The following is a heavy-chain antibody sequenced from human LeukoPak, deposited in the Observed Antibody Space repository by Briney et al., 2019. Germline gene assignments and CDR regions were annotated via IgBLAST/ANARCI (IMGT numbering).Heavy chain of an antibody. Sequence: SETLSLTCTVSGGSISSYCWSWIRQPPGKGLEWIGYIYDSGSTNYKPSLKSRVTISVDTSKNQFSLKLRSVTAADTAVYYCARGEITMVRGVPSLGYWGQGTLVTVSS. CDR2: IYDSGST. J-gene: IGHJ4*02. V-gene: IGHV4-59*01. D-gene: IGHD3-10*01. CDR3: ARGEITMVRGVPSLGY. CDR1: GGSISSYC.